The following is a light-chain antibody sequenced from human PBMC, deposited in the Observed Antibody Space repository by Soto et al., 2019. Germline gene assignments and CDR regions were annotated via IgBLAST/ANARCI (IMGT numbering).Light chain of an antibody. J-gene: IGLJ2*01. CDR1: SGHSKYA. CDR3: QTWGTGIHI. CDR2: LNSDGGH. Sequence: QLVLTQSPSASASLGGSVKLTCTLSSGHSKYAIAWHQQQPEKGPRYLMKLNSDGGHIKGDGIPDRFSGSSSGAERYLTISSLQSEDEADYYCQTWGTGIHIFGGGTKLTVL. V-gene: IGLV4-69*01.